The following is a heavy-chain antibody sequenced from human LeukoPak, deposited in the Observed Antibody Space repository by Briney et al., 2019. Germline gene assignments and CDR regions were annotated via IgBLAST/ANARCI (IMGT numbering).Heavy chain of an antibody. V-gene: IGHV4-59*12. CDR1: GGSISSYY. CDR3: ARGRNRHYYDSSGYYYS. D-gene: IGHD3-22*01. CDR2: IYYSGST. J-gene: IGHJ4*02. Sequence: SETLSLTCTVSGGSISSYYWNWIRQPPGKGLEWIGYIYYSGSTNYNPSLKSRVTISVDTSKNQFSLKLSSVTAADTAVYYCARGRNRHYYDSSGYYYSWGQGTLVTVSS.